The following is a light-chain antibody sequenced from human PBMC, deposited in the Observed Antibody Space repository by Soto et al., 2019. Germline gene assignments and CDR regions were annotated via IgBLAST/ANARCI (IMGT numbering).Light chain of an antibody. CDR3: QQYGGSLS. V-gene: IGKV3-20*01. CDR2: GAS. J-gene: IGKJ4*01. CDR1: QGVSATY. Sequence: EIVLTQSPGTLSLSPGERATLSSGASQGVSATYLAWYQQKPGQAPRLLIYGASSRATGIPDRFSGSGSGTDSTLTISRLEPEDFAVYYCQQYGGSLSFGGGTRVEIK.